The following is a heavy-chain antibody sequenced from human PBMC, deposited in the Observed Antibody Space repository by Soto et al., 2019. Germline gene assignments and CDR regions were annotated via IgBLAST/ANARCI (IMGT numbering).Heavy chain of an antibody. Sequence: SETLSLTCTVSGGSISSGGYYWSWIRQHPGKGLEWIGYIYYSGSTYYNPSLKSRVTISVDTSKNQFSLKLSSVTAADTAVYYCARRYYDYIWGTPDAFDIWGQGTMVTVS. D-gene: IGHD3-16*01. CDR3: ARRYYDYIWGTPDAFDI. CDR1: GGSISSGGYY. V-gene: IGHV4-31*03. CDR2: IYYSGST. J-gene: IGHJ3*02.